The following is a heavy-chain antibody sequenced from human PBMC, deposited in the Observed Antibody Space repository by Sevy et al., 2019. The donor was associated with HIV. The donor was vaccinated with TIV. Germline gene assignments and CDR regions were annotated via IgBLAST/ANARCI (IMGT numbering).Heavy chain of an antibody. CDR2: VYYTGIS. Sequence: SETLSLTCTVSGDSISSSSYYWGWIRQPPGKGLEWIGSVYYTGISFYTPSLKSRVTISVDTSKTQFSLKLTSVTAADTAVYYCARRRSGSSSGRWFDPWGQGALVTVSS. V-gene: IGHV4-39*01. CDR3: ARRRSGSSSGRWFDP. J-gene: IGHJ5*02. CDR1: GDSISSSSYY. D-gene: IGHD6-6*01.